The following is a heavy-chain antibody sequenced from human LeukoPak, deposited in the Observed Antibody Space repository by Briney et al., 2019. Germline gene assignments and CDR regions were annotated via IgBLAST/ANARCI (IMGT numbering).Heavy chain of an antibody. D-gene: IGHD6-6*01. CDR2: INWNGGST. Sequence: PGGSLRLSCAASGFTFDDYGMSWVRQAPGKGLEWVSGINWNGGSTGYADSVKGRFTISRDNAKNSLYLQMNSLRAEDTALYHCARRIAARPGVPYYMDVWGKGTTVTVSS. CDR3: ARRIAARPGVPYYMDV. CDR1: GFTFDDYG. V-gene: IGHV3-20*01. J-gene: IGHJ6*03.